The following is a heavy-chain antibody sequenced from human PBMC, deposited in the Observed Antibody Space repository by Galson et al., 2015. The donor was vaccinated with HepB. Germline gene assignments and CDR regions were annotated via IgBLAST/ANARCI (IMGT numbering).Heavy chain of an antibody. CDR2: IYYSGST. J-gene: IGHJ4*02. Sequence: LSLTCAVYGGSFSGYYWSWIRQPPGKGLEWIGYIYYSGSTYYNPSLKSRVTISVDTSKNQFSLKLSSVTAADTAVYYCARVPYRAYYFDYWGQGTLVTVSS. D-gene: IGHD5-12*01. V-gene: IGHV4-30-4*08. CDR1: GGSFSGYY. CDR3: ARVPYRAYYFDY.